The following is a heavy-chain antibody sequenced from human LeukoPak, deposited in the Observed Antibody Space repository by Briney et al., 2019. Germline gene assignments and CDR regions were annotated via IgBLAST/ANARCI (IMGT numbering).Heavy chain of an antibody. Sequence: GASVKASCKASGYTFTNYDINWVRQATGQEREWMGWMNPNSGNTGYAQKLQGRITITRNTSIRTAYMELSSLRSEDTALYCCARSGGSGWYCGVNSHYYYMHVWGKETTVTVSS. CDR1: GYTFTNYD. CDR3: ARSGGSGWYCGVNSHYYYMHV. J-gene: IGHJ6*03. CDR2: MNPNSGNT. V-gene: IGHV1-8*03. D-gene: IGHD6-19*01.